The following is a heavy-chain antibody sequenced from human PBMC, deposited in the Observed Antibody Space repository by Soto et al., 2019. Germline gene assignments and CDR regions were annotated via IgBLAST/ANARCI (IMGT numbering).Heavy chain of an antibody. CDR2: ITGYGATT. J-gene: IGHJ5*02. Sequence: GGSLSLSCSASGFIFNNYAMSWVRQAPGKGLEWVSGITGYGATTYYAESVKGRFTISRDNSKNTLYLQMSTLTAEDTAVYYCARDPLLYDSDWYPNWFGPWGQGTLVTVSS. V-gene: IGHV3-23*01. D-gene: IGHD6-19*01. CDR1: GFIFNNYA. CDR3: ARDPLLYDSDWYPNWFGP.